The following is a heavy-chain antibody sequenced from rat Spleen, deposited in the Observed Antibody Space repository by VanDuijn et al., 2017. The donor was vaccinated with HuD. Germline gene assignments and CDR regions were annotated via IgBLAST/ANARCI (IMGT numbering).Heavy chain of an antibody. CDR3: TRGIYSFDY. CDR2: IWSGGNT. Sequence: QVQLVESGPGLMQPSQTLSLTCIVSGFSLTSYHVHWVRQSPGKGLEWMAVIWSGGNTDYNSALKARLRIRRDTSKSKVFLNVNSLKTEDTGIYYCTRGIYSFDYWGQGVMVTVSS. V-gene: IGHV2S13*01. CDR1: GFSLTSYH. J-gene: IGHJ2*01.